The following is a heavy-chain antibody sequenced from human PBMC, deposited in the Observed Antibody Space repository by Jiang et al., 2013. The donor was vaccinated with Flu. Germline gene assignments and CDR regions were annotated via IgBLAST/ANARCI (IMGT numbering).Heavy chain of an antibody. CDR1: GGSIRGYY. D-gene: IGHD4-17*01. CDR2: IYYNGRT. Sequence: ETLSLTCTVSGGSIRGYYWSWIRQPPGKGLEWIGYIYYNGRTDSNPSLKNRVTISVDTSKNQFSLKLSSVTAADTAVYYCARGGTDYGDSFFDYWGQGNLVTVSS. CDR3: ARGGTDYGDSFFDY. J-gene: IGHJ4*02. V-gene: IGHV4-59*01.